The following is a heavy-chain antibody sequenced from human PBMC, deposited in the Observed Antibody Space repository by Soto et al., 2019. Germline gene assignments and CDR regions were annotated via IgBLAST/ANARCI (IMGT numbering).Heavy chain of an antibody. D-gene: IGHD6-19*01. CDR2: ISYDGSNK. V-gene: IGHV3-30*18. Sequence: GGSLRLSCAASGFTFSSYGMHWVRQAPGKGLEWVAVISYDGSNKYYADSVKGRFTISRDNSKNTLYLQMNSLRAEDTAVYYCAKAMDVLAVAGNYFDYWGQGTLVTVSS. CDR3: AKAMDVLAVAGNYFDY. CDR1: GFTFSSYG. J-gene: IGHJ4*02.